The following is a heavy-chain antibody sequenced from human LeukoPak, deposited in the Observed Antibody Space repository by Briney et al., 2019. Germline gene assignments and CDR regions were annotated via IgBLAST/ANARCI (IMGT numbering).Heavy chain of an antibody. J-gene: IGHJ5*02. V-gene: IGHV1-3*01. Sequence: ASVKVSCKASGYTFANYGIHWLRQAPGQGLEWMGWINADNGDTECSQTFQGRVTITRDTSATTAYMELSSLTSDDSAIYFCARAFLWFGELNSPFDPWGQGTLVTVSS. CDR1: GYTFANYG. CDR2: INADNGDT. CDR3: ARAFLWFGELNSPFDP. D-gene: IGHD3-10*01.